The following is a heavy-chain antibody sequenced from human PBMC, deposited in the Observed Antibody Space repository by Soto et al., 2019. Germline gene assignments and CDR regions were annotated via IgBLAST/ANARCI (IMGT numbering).Heavy chain of an antibody. CDR1: GFTFSSYG. D-gene: IGHD3-22*01. CDR2: ISYDGSNK. J-gene: IGHJ3*02. Sequence: GGSLRLSCAASGFTFSSYGMHWVRQAPGKGLEWVAVISYDGSNKYYADSVKGRFTISRDNSKNTLYLQMNSLRAEDTAVYYFAREGRLDYDSSGHDAFDIWGQGTMVTVSS. CDR3: AREGRLDYDSSGHDAFDI. V-gene: IGHV3-30*03.